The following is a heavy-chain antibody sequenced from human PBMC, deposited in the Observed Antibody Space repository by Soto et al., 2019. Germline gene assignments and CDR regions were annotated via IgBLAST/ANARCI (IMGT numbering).Heavy chain of an antibody. Sequence: GGSLRLSCQASGFNFDNYGMQWVRHAPGKGLEWVAVITYDGSFQYYADSVKGRFTISRDNSKNTLFLHPNTLKPEDTAVYHCAKDRVGGTFYTPLGFWGQGTLVTVSS. CDR2: ITYDGSFQ. D-gene: IGHD1-7*01. CDR3: AKDRVGGTFYTPLGF. CDR1: GFNFDNYG. J-gene: IGHJ4*02. V-gene: IGHV3-30*18.